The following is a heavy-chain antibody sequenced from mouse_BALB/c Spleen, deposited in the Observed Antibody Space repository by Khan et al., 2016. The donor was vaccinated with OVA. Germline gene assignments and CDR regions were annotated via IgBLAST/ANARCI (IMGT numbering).Heavy chain of an antibody. CDR3: ARKNYYGYAMDY. CDR2: ISYGGST. J-gene: IGHJ4*01. CDR1: GYSITSDYA. Sequence: EVQLVESGPGLVKPSQSLSLTCTVTGYSITSDYAWDWIRQFPGNKLEWMGYISYGGSTSYNPSLKSRISITRDTSKNQFFLQLNSVTTEDTATHYCARKNYYGYAMDYWGQGTSVTVSS. V-gene: IGHV3-2*02. D-gene: IGHD1-1*01.